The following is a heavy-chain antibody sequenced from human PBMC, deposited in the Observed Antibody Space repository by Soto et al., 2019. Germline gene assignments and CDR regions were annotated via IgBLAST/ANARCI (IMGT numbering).Heavy chain of an antibody. CDR1: GFTFSSYG. D-gene: IGHD4-17*01. J-gene: IGHJ4*02. CDR2: ISYDGSNK. CDR3: AKLGRTTATHFDY. Sequence: QVQLVESGGGVVQPGRSLRLSCAASGFTFSSYGMHWVRQAPGKGLEWVAVISYDGSNKYYADSVKGRFTISRDNSKNTLYLQMNSLRAEDTAVYYCAKLGRTTATHFDYWGQGTLVTVSS. V-gene: IGHV3-30*18.